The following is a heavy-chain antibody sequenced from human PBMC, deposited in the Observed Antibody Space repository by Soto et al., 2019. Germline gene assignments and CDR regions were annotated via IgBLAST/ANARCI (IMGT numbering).Heavy chain of an antibody. CDR3: VKFRGRAYPYYYMDV. J-gene: IGHJ6*03. D-gene: IGHD3-10*01. Sequence: DVQLLESGGGLVQWGGSLRLSCVTSGFTFSTYGMTWVRQAPGKGLAWVPYGGSGGSRYYAESVQGRFTISRDNSKNTLSLEMNSLRAEDTATYYCVKFRGRAYPYYYMDVWGKGTTVTVSS. CDR1: GFTFSTYG. CDR2: YGGSGGSR. V-gene: IGHV3-23*01.